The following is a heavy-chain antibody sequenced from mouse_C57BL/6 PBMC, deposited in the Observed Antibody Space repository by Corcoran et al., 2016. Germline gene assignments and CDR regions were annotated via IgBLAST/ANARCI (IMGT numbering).Heavy chain of an antibody. J-gene: IGHJ1*03. CDR1: GYSFTSYY. CDR3: ARGASSYDGYFDV. V-gene: IGHV1-66*01. D-gene: IGHD1-1*01. Sequence: QVQLQQSGPELVKPGASVKIFCKASGYSFTSYYIHWVKQRPGQGLEWIGWIYPGSGSTKYNEKFRGKATLTADTSSSTAYMQLSSLTSEDSAVYYCARGASSYDGYFDVWGTGTTVTVSS. CDR2: IYPGSGST.